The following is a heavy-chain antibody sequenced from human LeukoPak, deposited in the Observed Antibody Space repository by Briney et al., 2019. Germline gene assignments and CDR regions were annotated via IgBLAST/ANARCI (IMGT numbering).Heavy chain of an antibody. CDR1: GFTFSSYA. CDR2: ISYDGSNK. Sequence: GRSLRLSCAASGFTFSSYAMHWVRQAPGKGLEWVAVISYDGSNKYYADSVKGRFTISRDNSKNTLYLQMNSLRAEDTAVYYCALDKGMVRGGYAPSHTDYWGQGTLVTVSS. CDR3: ALDKGMVRGGYAPSHTDY. V-gene: IGHV3-30*04. J-gene: IGHJ4*02. D-gene: IGHD3-10*01.